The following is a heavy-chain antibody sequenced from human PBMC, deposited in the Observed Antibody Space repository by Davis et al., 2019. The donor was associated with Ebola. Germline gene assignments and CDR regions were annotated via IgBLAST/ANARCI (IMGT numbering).Heavy chain of an antibody. J-gene: IGHJ4*02. CDR1: GFTFSSYW. CDR3: ASHSGRAPPLD. Sequence: GESLKISCAASGFTFSSYWMSWVRQAPGKGLEWVANIKQDGSEKYYVDSVKGRFTISRDSAKNSLYLQMNSLRAEDTAVYYCASHSGRAPPLDRGQGTLVTVSS. D-gene: IGHD6-19*01. V-gene: IGHV3-7*01. CDR2: IKQDGSEK.